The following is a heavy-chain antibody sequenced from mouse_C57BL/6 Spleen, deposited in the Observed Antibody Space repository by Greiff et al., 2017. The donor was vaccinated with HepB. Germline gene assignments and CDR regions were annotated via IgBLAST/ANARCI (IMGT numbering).Heavy chain of an antibody. D-gene: IGHD1-1*01. CDR2: IYPGSGNT. J-gene: IGHJ4*01. V-gene: IGHV1-76*01. Sequence: VKLQESGAELVRPGASVKLSCKASGYTFTDYYINWVKQRPGQGLEWIARIYPGSGNTYYNEKFKGKATLTAEKSSSTAYMQLSSLTSEDSAVYFCARSGYGSSYEDFNYYAMDYWGQGTSVTVSS. CDR1: GYTFTDYY. CDR3: ARSGYGSSYEDFNYYAMDY.